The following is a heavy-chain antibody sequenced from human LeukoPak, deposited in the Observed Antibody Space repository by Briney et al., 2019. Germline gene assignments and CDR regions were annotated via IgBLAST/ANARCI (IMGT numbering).Heavy chain of an antibody. Sequence: ASVKVSCKVSGYTLTELSMHWVRQAPGKGLEWMGGFDPEDRETIYAQKFQGRVTMTEDTSTDTAYMELSSLRSEDTAVYYCATSSLTEQTPTTSEYFQHWGQGTLVTVSS. D-gene: IGHD1-14*01. J-gene: IGHJ1*01. V-gene: IGHV1-24*01. CDR1: GYTLTELS. CDR2: FDPEDRET. CDR3: ATSSLTEQTPTTSEYFQH.